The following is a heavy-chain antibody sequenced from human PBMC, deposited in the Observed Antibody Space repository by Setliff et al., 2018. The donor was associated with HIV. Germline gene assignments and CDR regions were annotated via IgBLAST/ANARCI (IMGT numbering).Heavy chain of an antibody. V-gene: IGHV3-66*02. CDR3: ARQAYNINMVRGVIAPTFHYYMDV. CDR1: GFTVSSNY. CDR2: IYSGGYT. Sequence: GESLKISCEASGFTVSSNYMNWVRQAPGKGLQWISVIYSGGYTDYADSVKGRFTISRDNSKNTMYLQMNSLGAEDTAVYYCARQAYNINMVRGVIAPTFHYYMDVWGKGTTVT. D-gene: IGHD3-10*01. J-gene: IGHJ6*03.